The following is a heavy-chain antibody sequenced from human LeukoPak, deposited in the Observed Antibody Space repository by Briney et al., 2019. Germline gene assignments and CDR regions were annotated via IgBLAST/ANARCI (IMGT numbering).Heavy chain of an antibody. D-gene: IGHD3-10*01. CDR2: ISYDGSSK. CDR3: AKVEGFYGSGRAWDY. CDR1: GFTFSNYA. J-gene: IGHJ4*02. Sequence: GGSLRLSCAASGFTFSNYAMHWVRLAPGRGLEGLTVISYDGSSKYYADSVKGRFTISRDNSKNTLYLQMNSLRAEDTAVYYCAKVEGFYGSGRAWDYWGQGTLVTVSS. V-gene: IGHV3-30-3*01.